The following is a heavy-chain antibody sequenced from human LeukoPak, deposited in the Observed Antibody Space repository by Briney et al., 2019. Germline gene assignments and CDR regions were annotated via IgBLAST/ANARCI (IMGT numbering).Heavy chain of an antibody. Sequence: GGSLRLSCAASGFSFSSTWMHWVRQVPGKGLVWVARIKADGDGIIYADSVKGRFAIPRDSPRNTLCLQMNSLTAEDTAVYYCARERGVSHPFDHWGQGTLVTVSS. CDR1: GFSFSSTW. CDR3: ARERGVSHPFDH. J-gene: IGHJ4*02. V-gene: IGHV3-74*01. D-gene: IGHD2-21*01. CDR2: IKADGDGI.